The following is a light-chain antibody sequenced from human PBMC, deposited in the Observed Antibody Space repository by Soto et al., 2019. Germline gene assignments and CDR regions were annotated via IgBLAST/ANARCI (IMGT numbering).Light chain of an antibody. CDR2: DAS. V-gene: IGKV3-11*01. CDR1: QSVSSY. Sequence: ETVSSQSPATQSLSQGVRATRSRRASQSVSSYVAWYQQKPGQAPRLLIYDASNRATGVPARFSGSGSGTDFTLTIRSLEPEDFAVYYCQQRNKWPGTFGGGSNV. J-gene: IGKJ4*02. CDR3: QQRNKWPGT.